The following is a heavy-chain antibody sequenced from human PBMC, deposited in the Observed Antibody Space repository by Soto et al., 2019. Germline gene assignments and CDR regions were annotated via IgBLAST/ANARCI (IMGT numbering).Heavy chain of an antibody. CDR3: VRDGTKTLRDWFDP. CDR2: IYATGTT. J-gene: IGHJ5*02. CDR1: GASISGFY. D-gene: IGHD1-1*01. Sequence: SETLSLTCTVSGASISGFYWSWIRKSAGKGLEWIGRIYATGTTDYNPSRKSRVMMSVDTSKKQFSLKLRSVTAADTAVYYCVRDGTKTLRDWFDPWGQGISVTVSS. V-gene: IGHV4-4*07.